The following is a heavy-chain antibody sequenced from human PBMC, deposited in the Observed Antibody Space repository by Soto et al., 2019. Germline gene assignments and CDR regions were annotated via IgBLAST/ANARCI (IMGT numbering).Heavy chain of an antibody. CDR3: AKLLIVGGAAFDI. J-gene: IGHJ3*02. V-gene: IGHV3-23*01. CDR2: ISGSGGST. CDR1: GFTFSSYA. D-gene: IGHD1-26*01. Sequence: PGGSLRLSCAASGFTFSSYAMSWVRQAPGKGREWVSAISGSGGSTYYADSVKGRFTISRDNSKNTLYLQMNSLRAEDTAVYYCAKLLIVGGAAFDIWGQGTMVTVSS.